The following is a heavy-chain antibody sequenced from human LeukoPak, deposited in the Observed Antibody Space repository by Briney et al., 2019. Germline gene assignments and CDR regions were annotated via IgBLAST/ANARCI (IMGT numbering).Heavy chain of an antibody. CDR3: ARDGSTSPYYFDY. D-gene: IGHD2-2*01. Sequence: GSLRLSCAASGVTVTSNYMSWVRQAPGKGLEWVSVIYSGGTTFYADSVKGRFTISRDNSKNTVYLQMNSLRGEDTAVYYCARDGSTSPYYFDYWGQGTLVTVSS. V-gene: IGHV3-53*01. CDR1: GVTVTSNY. CDR2: IYSGGTT. J-gene: IGHJ4*02.